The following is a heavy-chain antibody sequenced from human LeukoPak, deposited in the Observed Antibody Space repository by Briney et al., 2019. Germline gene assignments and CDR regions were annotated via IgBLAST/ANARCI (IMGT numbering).Heavy chain of an antibody. Sequence: GASVKVSCKASGYTFTGYYMHWVRQASGQGLEWMGWINPNSGGTNYAQKFQGLVTMTRDTSISTAYMELSRLRSDDTAVYYCARDRKKMNDWGYYYGMDVWGQGTTVTVSS. J-gene: IGHJ6*02. CDR2: INPNSGGT. D-gene: IGHD1-1*01. CDR1: GYTFTGYY. CDR3: ARDRKKMNDWGYYYGMDV. V-gene: IGHV1-2*04.